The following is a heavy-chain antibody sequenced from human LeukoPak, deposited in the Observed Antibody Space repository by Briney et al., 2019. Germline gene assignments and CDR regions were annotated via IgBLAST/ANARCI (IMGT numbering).Heavy chain of an antibody. J-gene: IGHJ6*03. CDR1: GFTFSSYS. V-gene: IGHV3-21*01. CDR2: ISTTSSSI. D-gene: IGHD3-10*01. Sequence: PGGSLRLSCAASGFTFSSYSMNWVRQAPGKGLEWVSSISTTSSSIYYADSVKGRFTISRDNAKNSLYLQMNSLRAEDTAVYYCARDGYYYYYDSGSVESYYYYYMDVWGKGTTATVSS. CDR3: ARDGYYYYYDSGSVESYYYYYMDV.